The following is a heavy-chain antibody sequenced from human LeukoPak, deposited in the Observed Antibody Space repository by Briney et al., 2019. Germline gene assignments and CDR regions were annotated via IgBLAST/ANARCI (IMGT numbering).Heavy chain of an antibody. CDR2: IVGSGST. V-gene: IGHV3-21*01. J-gene: IGHJ4*02. D-gene: IGHD2-2*01. CDR3: ARIGPGSPRDY. Sequence: PGGSLRLSCVASGFTFSNFAMTWVRQAPGKGLEWVSSIVGSGSTYYSDSLKGRFTISRDNAKNSLYLQMNSLRAEDTAVYYCARIGPGSPRDYWGQGTLVTVSS. CDR1: GFTFSNFA.